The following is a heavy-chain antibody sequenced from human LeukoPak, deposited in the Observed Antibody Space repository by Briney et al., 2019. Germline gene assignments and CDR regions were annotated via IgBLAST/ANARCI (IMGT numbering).Heavy chain of an antibody. V-gene: IGHV3-9*01. D-gene: IGHD6-13*01. CDR3: AKDRLYSSSWYWGSGGFDP. CDR1: GFTFDDYA. Sequence: PGRSLRLSCAASGFTFDDYAMHWVRQAPGKGLEWVSGISRNSGSIGYADSVKGRFTISRDNAKNSLYLQMNSLRAEDTALYYCAKDRLYSSSWYWGSGGFDPWGQGTLVTVSS. J-gene: IGHJ5*02. CDR2: ISRNSGSI.